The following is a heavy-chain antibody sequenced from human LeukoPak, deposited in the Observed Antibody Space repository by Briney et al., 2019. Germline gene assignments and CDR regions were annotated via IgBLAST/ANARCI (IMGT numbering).Heavy chain of an antibody. D-gene: IGHD6-6*01. Sequence: GASVKVSCKVSGYTLTELSMHWVRQAPGKGLEWMGGFDPEDGETIYAQKFQGRVTMTKDTSTDTAYMELSSLRSEDTAVYYCATDLPSWGIAARSGMDVWGQGTTVTVSS. J-gene: IGHJ6*02. CDR3: ATDLPSWGIAARSGMDV. CDR1: GYTLTELS. CDR2: FDPEDGET. V-gene: IGHV1-24*01.